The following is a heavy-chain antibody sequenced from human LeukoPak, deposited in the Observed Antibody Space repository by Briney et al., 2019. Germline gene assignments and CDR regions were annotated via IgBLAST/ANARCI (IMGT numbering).Heavy chain of an antibody. J-gene: IGHJ4*02. Sequence: GGSLRLSCAASGFTFSSYAMHWVRQAPGKGLEWVAVISYDGSNKYYADSVKGRFTISRDNSKNTLYLQMNSLRAEDTAVYYCAKAEWNDYYFDYWGQGTLVTVSS. D-gene: IGHD1-1*01. CDR3: AKAEWNDYYFDY. CDR1: GFTFSSYA. V-gene: IGHV3-30*04. CDR2: ISYDGSNK.